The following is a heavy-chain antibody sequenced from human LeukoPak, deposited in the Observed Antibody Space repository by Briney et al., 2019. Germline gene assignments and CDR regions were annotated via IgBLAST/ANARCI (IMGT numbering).Heavy chain of an antibody. J-gene: IGHJ3*02. CDR1: GFTFSSYA. Sequence: GGSLRLSCAASGFTFSSYAMSWVREAPGKGVEWVSAISGSGGSTYYADSVKGRFSISRDNSKDTLLLQMNSLRAEDTALYYCARGYSRAAFDIWGQGTMVTVSS. CDR3: ARGYSRAAFDI. CDR2: ISGSGGST. D-gene: IGHD2-15*01. V-gene: IGHV3-23*01.